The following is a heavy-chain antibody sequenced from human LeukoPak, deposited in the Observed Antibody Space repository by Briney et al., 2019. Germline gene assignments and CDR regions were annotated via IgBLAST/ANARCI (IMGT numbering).Heavy chain of an antibody. CDR1: GGSISSYY. D-gene: IGHD3-3*01. CDR2: IYTSGST. Sequence: SETLSLTCTVSGGSISSYYWSWIRQPAGKGLEWIGRIYTSGSTNYNPSLKSRVTISVDTSKNQFSLKLSSVTAADTAVYYCARVKYYDFWSGYYDGMDVWGQGTTVTVSS. J-gene: IGHJ6*02. CDR3: ARVKYYDFWSGYYDGMDV. V-gene: IGHV4-4*07.